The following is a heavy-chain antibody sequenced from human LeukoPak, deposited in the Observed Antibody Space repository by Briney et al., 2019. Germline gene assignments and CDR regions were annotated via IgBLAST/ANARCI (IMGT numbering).Heavy chain of an antibody. J-gene: IGHJ4*02. Sequence: PGGSLRLSCAASGFTFSSYGMHWVRQAPGKELEWVAVIWYDGSNKYYADSVKGRFTISRDNSKNTLYLQMNSLRAEDTAVYYCARDGGCSGGSCYDYWGQGTLVTVSS. CDR2: IWYDGSNK. V-gene: IGHV3-33*01. CDR1: GFTFSSYG. CDR3: ARDGGCSGGSCYDY. D-gene: IGHD2-15*01.